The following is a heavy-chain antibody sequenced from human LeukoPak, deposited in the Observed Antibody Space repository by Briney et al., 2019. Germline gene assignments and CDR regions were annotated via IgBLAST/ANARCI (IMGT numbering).Heavy chain of an antibody. Sequence: PGGSLRLSCAASGFTFSSYAMSWVRQAPGKGLEWVSAISGSGGSTYYADSVKGRFTISRDNSKNTLYLQMNSLRAEDTAVYYCAKGEGSGESYYYYYGMDVWGKGATVTVSS. J-gene: IGHJ6*04. V-gene: IGHV3-23*01. CDR2: ISGSGGST. CDR1: GFTFSSYA. CDR3: AKGEGSGESYYYYYGMDV. D-gene: IGHD3-10*01.